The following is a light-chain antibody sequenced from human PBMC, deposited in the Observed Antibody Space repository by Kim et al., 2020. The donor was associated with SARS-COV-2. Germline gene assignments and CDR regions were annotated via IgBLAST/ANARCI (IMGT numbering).Light chain of an antibody. CDR3: QQYDNLVYT. V-gene: IGKV1-33*01. Sequence: SSSVGSRVTITCQASQDISNYLNWYQQKPGKAPKLLIYDASNLETGVPSRFSGSGSGTDFTFTIISLQPEDIATYYCQQYDNLVYTFGQGTKLEI. CDR2: DAS. CDR1: QDISNY. J-gene: IGKJ2*01.